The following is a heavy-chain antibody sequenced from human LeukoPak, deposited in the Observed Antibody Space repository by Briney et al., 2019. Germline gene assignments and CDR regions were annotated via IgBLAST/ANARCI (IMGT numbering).Heavy chain of an antibody. Sequence: SETLSLTCTVSGVSISSYYWSWIRQPPGKGLEWIGYIYYSGSTNYNPSLKSRVTISVDTSKNQFSLKLSSVTAADTAVYYCARDIVVPAAIWFDGYYYYGMDVWGQGTTVTVSS. CDR1: GVSISSYY. V-gene: IGHV4-59*01. J-gene: IGHJ6*02. CDR3: ARDIVVPAAIWFDGYYYYGMDV. D-gene: IGHD2-2*01. CDR2: IYYSGST.